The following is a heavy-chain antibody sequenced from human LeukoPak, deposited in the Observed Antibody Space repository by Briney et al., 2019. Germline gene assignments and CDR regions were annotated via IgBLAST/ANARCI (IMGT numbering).Heavy chain of an antibody. V-gene: IGHV4-59*01. J-gene: IGHJ4*02. CDR3: ARGSIRFGELL. CDR2: IYYSGNT. Sequence: SETLSLTCTVSGGSISSYYWSWIRQPPGKGLEWIGYIYYSGNTNYNPSLKSRVTISVDTSKNQFSLKLSSVTAADTAVYYCARGSIRFGELLWGQGTLVTVSS. CDR1: GGSISSYY. D-gene: IGHD3-10*01.